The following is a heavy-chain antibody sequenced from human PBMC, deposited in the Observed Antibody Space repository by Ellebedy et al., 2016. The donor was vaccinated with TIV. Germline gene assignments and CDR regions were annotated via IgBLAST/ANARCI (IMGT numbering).Heavy chain of an antibody. CDR3: ARRATVPIAVAGTEDDYYYYGMDV. D-gene: IGHD6-19*01. V-gene: IGHV5-51*01. Sequence: GESLKISCKGSGYSFTSYWIGWVRQMPGKGLEWMGIIYPGDSDTRYSPSFQGQVTISADKSISTAYLQWSSLKASDTAMYYCARRATVPIAVAGTEDDYYYYGMDVWGQGTTVTVSS. CDR1: GYSFTSYW. CDR2: IYPGDSDT. J-gene: IGHJ6*02.